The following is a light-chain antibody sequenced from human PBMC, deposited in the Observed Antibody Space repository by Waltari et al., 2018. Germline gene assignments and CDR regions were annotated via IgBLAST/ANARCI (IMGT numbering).Light chain of an antibody. CDR2: AAS. V-gene: IGKV1-27*01. Sequence: DIPMTQSPSSLSASVGDRVTITCRASQGISNYLPWYQQKPGKVPKVLIYAASTLQSGVPSRFSGSGSGTDFTLVISSLQPEDVATYYCQKYNGAPWTFGQGTKVEIK. CDR3: QKYNGAPWT. J-gene: IGKJ1*01. CDR1: QGISNY.